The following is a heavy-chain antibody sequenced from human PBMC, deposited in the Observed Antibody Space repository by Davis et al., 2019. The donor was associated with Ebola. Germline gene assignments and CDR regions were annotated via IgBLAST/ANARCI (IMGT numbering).Heavy chain of an antibody. V-gene: IGHV1-2*02. CDR1: GYTFTGYY. CDR2: INPNSGGT. J-gene: IGHJ4*02. Sequence: ASVKVSCKASGYTFTGYYMHWVRQAPGQGLEWMGWINPNSGGTNYAQKFQGRVTMTRDTSISTAYMELSRLRSDDTAVYYCATGGYSGYNLVDYFHYWGRGTLVTVSS. CDR3: ATGGYSGYNLVDYFHY. D-gene: IGHD5-12*01.